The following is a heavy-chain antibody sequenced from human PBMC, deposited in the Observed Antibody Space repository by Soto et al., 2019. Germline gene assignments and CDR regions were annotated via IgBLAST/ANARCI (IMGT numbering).Heavy chain of an antibody. Sequence: SVMLSLTCTVADGSSSSGDYYRSWIRQPPGKGLEWIGNIYYSGSTYYNPSLKSRVTISIDTSKNQFSLKLSSVTAADTAVYYCASRKSSPYFAYRGQGTLVTVSS. CDR2: IYYSGST. V-gene: IGHV4-30-4*01. CDR3: ASRKSSPYFAY. D-gene: IGHD3-10*01. CDR1: DGSSSSGDYY. J-gene: IGHJ4*02.